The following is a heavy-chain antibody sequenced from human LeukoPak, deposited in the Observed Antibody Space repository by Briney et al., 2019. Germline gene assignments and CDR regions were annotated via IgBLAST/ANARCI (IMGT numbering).Heavy chain of an antibody. CDR3: ASGITMVRGPSGDY. V-gene: IGHV3-21*01. Sequence: GGSLRLSCAASGFTFSSYSMNWVRQAPGKGLEWVSSISSSSSYMYYADSVKGRFTISRDNAKNSLYLQMNSLRAEDTAVYYCASGITMVRGPSGDYWGQGTLVTVSS. D-gene: IGHD3-10*01. J-gene: IGHJ4*02. CDR1: GFTFSSYS. CDR2: ISSSSSYM.